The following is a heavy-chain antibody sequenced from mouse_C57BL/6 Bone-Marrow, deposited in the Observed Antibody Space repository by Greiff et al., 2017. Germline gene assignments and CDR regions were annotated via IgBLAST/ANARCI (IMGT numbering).Heavy chain of an antibody. CDR2: IDPSDSYT. Sequence: VQLQQPGAELVKPGASVKLSCKASGYTFTSYWMQWVKQRPGQGLEWIGEIDPSDSYTNYNQKFKGKATLTVDTSSSTAYIQLSSLTSEDSAVYYCARRDYGGYWGQGTTLTFSS. J-gene: IGHJ2*01. CDR1: GYTFTSYW. D-gene: IGHD1-2*01. V-gene: IGHV1-50*01. CDR3: ARRDYGGY.